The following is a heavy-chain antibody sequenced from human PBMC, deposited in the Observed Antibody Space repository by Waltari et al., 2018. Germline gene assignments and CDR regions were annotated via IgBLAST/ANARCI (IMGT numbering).Heavy chain of an antibody. D-gene: IGHD3-22*01. CDR3: ARHGPGTMIPNYFDY. Sequence: QLQLQESGTGLVKPSETLSLTCTVSGGSISSSRYYWGWIRQPPGKGLEWIGSIYYSGSTYYNPSLKSRVTISVDTSKNQFSLKLSSVTAADTAVYYCARHGPGTMIPNYFDYWGQGTLVTVSS. CDR1: GGSISSSRYY. J-gene: IGHJ4*02. CDR2: IYYSGST. V-gene: IGHV4-39*01.